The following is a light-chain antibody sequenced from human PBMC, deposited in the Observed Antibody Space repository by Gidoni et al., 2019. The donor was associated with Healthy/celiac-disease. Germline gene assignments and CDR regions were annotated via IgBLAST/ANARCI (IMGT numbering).Light chain of an antibody. J-gene: IGKJ2*02. CDR3: QQFDDLLPPMCT. CDR2: DAS. CDR1: PDISNY. V-gene: IGKV1-33*01. Sequence: DIQMTQSPSSLSASVGDRVTITCQASPDISNYLNWYQQKPGKAPKLLIHDASNLETEVPSRFSGSGSGAGFTFTISSLQPEDIATYYCQQFDDLLPPMCTFGQGTKLEIK.